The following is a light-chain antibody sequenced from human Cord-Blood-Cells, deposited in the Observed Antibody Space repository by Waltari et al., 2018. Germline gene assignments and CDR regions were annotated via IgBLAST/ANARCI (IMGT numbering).Light chain of an antibody. CDR3: CSYAGSSSNWV. CDR1: SSDVGSYNL. J-gene: IGLJ3*02. Sequence: QSALTQPPSVSGSPGQSITISCTGTSSDVGSYNLVPWYQQHPGKAPKRMIYEGSKRPSGVSNRFSGSKSGNTASLTISGLQAEDEADYYCCSYAGSSSNWVFGGGTKLTVL. CDR2: EGS. V-gene: IGLV2-23*01.